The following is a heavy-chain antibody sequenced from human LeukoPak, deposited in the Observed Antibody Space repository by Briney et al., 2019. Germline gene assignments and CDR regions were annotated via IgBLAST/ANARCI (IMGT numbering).Heavy chain of an antibody. D-gene: IGHD3-22*01. Sequence: SETLSLTCSVSGGSISSLYWSWIRQPPGKGLEWIGSMYYSGSTNYKPSLKSRVTISVDTSKNQFSLKLSSVTAADTAVYYCARHAYYYDRSGSYEAFDIWGQGTMVTVSS. J-gene: IGHJ3*02. CDR2: MYYSGST. CDR1: GGSISSLY. CDR3: ARHAYYYDRSGSYEAFDI. V-gene: IGHV4-59*08.